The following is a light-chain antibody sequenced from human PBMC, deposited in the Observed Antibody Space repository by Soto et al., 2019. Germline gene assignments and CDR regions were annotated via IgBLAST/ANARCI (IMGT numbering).Light chain of an antibody. V-gene: IGLV2-23*01. CDR3: CSYAGGSTYV. Sequence: QSVLTPPASVSGSPGESITISCTGTSSDVGSFNLVSWYQQYPGKAPTLIIYEGTKRPSGISHRFSGSKSGNTASLTISGLRPEDEADYHCCSYAGGSTYVFGTGTKVTVL. CDR1: SSDVGSFNL. J-gene: IGLJ1*01. CDR2: EGT.